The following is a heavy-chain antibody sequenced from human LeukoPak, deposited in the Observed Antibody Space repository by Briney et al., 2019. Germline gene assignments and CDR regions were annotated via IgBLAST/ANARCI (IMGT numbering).Heavy chain of an antibody. V-gene: IGHV1-2*02. CDR2: INPNRGGT. D-gene: IGHD3-22*01. CDR3: ARVRSDTYYYDSSGYMDFDY. J-gene: IGHJ4*02. Sequence: ASVKVSCKASGYTFTGYYMHWVRQAPGQGLEWMGWINPNRGGTNYAQKFQGRVTMTRDTSISTAYMELSRLRSDDTAVYYCARVRSDTYYYDSSGYMDFDYWGQGTLVTVSS. CDR1: GYTFTGYY.